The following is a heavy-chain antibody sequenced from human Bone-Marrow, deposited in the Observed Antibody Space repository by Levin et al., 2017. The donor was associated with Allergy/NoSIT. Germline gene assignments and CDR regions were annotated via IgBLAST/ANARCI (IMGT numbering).Heavy chain of an antibody. J-gene: IGHJ6*02. D-gene: IGHD6-13*01. CDR2: ISYDGRNK. Sequence: PGGSLRLSCAASGFTFSSYGMHWVRQAPGKGLDWVAVISYDGRNKYYADSVKGRFTISRDNSKNTLYLQMNSLRAEDTAVYYCAKDLSTIGAAAPYYYGMDVWGQGTTVTVSS. V-gene: IGHV3-30*18. CDR1: GFTFSSYG. CDR3: AKDLSTIGAAAPYYYGMDV.